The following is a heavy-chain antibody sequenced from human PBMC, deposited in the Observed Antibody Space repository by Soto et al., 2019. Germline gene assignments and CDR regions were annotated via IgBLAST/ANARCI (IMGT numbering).Heavy chain of an antibody. Sequence: EVQVLESGGGLVQPGGSLRLSCAGSGFTFINYAMNWVRQAPGKGLEWVSSISGGGDAAFFPYSLRGRFTISRDNSKNTVPLQMNSLGVDDTAVYYCARKILGSTTRPNYWYFDLWGRGTLVTVSS. CDR3: ARKILGSTTRPNYWYFDL. CDR2: ISGGGDAA. D-gene: IGHD7-27*01. J-gene: IGHJ2*01. V-gene: IGHV3-23*01. CDR1: GFTFINYA.